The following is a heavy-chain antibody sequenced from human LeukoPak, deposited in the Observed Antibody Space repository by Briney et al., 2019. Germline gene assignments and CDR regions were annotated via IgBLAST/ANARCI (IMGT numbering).Heavy chain of an antibody. CDR1: GFTFSSYS. CDR2: ISSSSSSTI. J-gene: IGHJ4*02. Sequence: GGSLRLSCAASGFTFSSYSMNWARQAPGKGLEWVSYISSSSSSTIYYADSVKGRFTISRDNSKNTVSLQMNSLRVEDTAVYYCTRDHITSWQIDFWGQGTMVTVSS. CDR3: TRDHITSWQIDF. V-gene: IGHV3-48*04. D-gene: IGHD2-2*01.